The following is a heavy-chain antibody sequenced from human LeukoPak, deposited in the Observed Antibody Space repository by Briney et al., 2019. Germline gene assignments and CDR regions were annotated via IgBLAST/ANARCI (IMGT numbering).Heavy chain of an antibody. D-gene: IGHD2-2*01. CDR1: GGSISSYY. CDR2: IYYSGST. V-gene: IGHV4-59*13. Sequence: SETLSLTCTVSGGSISSYYWSWIRQPPGKGLEWMGYIYYSGSTNYNPSLKSRVAISVDTSKNQFSLKLSSVTAADTAVYYCARAGGDVVVPAAMGWFDPWGQGTLVFVSS. CDR3: ARAGGDVVVPAAMGWFDP. J-gene: IGHJ5*02.